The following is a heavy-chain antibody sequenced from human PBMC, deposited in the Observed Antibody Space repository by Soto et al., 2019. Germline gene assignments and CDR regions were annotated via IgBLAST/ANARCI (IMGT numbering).Heavy chain of an antibody. CDR1: GFTVSNYS. CDR2: ISKDGDKK. D-gene: IGHD5-12*01. CDR3: AREWSVANPGY. V-gene: IGHV3-30*19. Sequence: PWGALRRSCAASGFTVSNYSMHWVRQAPGKGLEWVAVISKDGDKKYYADSVKGRFTISRDNSKNTLYLQMNSLRPEDTAVHYCAREWSVANPGYWGQGTQVTVSS. J-gene: IGHJ4*02.